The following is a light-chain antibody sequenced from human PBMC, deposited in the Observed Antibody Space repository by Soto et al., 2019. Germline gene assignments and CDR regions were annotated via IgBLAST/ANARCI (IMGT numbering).Light chain of an antibody. CDR3: EQYDSYST. Sequence: DDQMAQTPSTLSASVVDRVTITCRASQDINTWLSWHQQKPGKAPKLLIYAASTLQSGVPLRFSGTGSGTEFTLTCCSLQPDDFATCYCEQYDSYSTFCHGTKVDVK. CDR2: AAS. V-gene: IGKV1-5*03. CDR1: QDINTW. J-gene: IGKJ3*01.